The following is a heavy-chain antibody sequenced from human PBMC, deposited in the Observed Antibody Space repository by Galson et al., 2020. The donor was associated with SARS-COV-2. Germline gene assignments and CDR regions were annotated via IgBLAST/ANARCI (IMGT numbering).Heavy chain of an antibody. CDR2: INAGNGNT. D-gene: IGHD3-22*01. J-gene: IGHJ5*02. Sequence: ASVKVSCKASGYTFTSYAMHWVRQAPGQRLEWMGWINAGNGNTKYSQKFQGRVTITRDTSASTAYMELSSLRSEDTAVYYCARDGPMIDGWFDPWGQGTLVTVSS. CDR3: ARDGPMIDGWFDP. V-gene: IGHV1-3*01. CDR1: GYTFTSYA.